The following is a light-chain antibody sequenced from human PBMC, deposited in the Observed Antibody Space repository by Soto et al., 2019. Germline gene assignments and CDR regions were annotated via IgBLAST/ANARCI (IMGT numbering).Light chain of an antibody. J-gene: IGLJ1*01. CDR2: EVN. CDR3: ISYTDRQSYL. V-gene: IGLV2-14*01. CDR1: SNDIGGYNY. Sequence: QSALTQPASVSGSPGQSITFSCTGTSNDIGGYNYVSWFQHHPDKAPKLIIYEVNDRPSGVSNRFSGSKSGNTASLTISGLQPEDEADYYCISYTDRQSYLFGTGTQLTVL.